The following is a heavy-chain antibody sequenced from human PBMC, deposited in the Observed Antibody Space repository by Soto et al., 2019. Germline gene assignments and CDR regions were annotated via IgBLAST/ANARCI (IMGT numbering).Heavy chain of an antibody. CDR3: AKREGSPYYYYGMDV. V-gene: IGHV3-30*18. CDR2: ISYDGSNK. J-gene: IGHJ6*02. Sequence: PGGSLRLSCAASGFTFSSYGMHWVRQAPGKGLEWVAVISYDGSNKYYADSGKGRFTISRDNSKNTLYLQMNSLRAEDTAVYYCAKREGSPYYYYGMDVGGQGTTVTVSS. CDR1: GFTFSSYG. D-gene: IGHD2-15*01.